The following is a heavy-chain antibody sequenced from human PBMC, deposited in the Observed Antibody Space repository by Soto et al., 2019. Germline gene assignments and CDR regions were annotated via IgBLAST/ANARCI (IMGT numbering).Heavy chain of an antibody. D-gene: IGHD3-22*01. Sequence: LRLSCAASGFTFSSYAMSWVRQAPGKGLEWVSAISGSGGSTYYADSVKGRFTISRDNSKNTLYLQMNSLRAEDTAVYYCTFNSSGYYYLSNWGQGTLVTVSS. V-gene: IGHV3-23*01. CDR1: GFTFSSYA. CDR3: TFNSSGYYYLSN. CDR2: ISGSGGST. J-gene: IGHJ4*02.